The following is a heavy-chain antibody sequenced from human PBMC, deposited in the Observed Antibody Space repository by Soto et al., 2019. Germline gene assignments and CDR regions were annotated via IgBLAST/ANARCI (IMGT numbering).Heavy chain of an antibody. CDR2: ISYDGSNK. J-gene: IGHJ4*02. CDR3: ARETSRPDYYYDSSGPFDY. CDR1: GFTFSSYA. Sequence: GGSLRLSCAASGFTFSSYAMHWVRQAPGKGLEWVAVISYDGSNKYYADSVKGRFTISRDNSKNTLYLQMNSLRAEDTAVYYCARETSRPDYYYDSSGPFDYWGQGTLVTVSS. V-gene: IGHV3-30-3*01. D-gene: IGHD3-22*01.